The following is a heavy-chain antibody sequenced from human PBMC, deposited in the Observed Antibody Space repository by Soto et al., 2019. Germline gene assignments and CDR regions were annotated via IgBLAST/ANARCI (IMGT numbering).Heavy chain of an antibody. CDR2: INADYGNT. CDR3: ARDTGDGTFDF. J-gene: IGHJ4*02. D-gene: IGHD7-27*01. V-gene: IGHV1-3*01. Sequence: GASVKVSCKASGYTFSSYSMHWVRQAPGQRLEWMGWINADYGNTKSSQKFQDRVTISRDTSASTAYMELISLRSEDTAVYYCARDTGDGTFDFWGQGTLVTVSS. CDR1: GYTFSSYS.